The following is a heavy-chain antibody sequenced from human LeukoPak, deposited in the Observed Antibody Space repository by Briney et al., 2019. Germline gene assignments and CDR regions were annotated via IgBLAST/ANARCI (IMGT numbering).Heavy chain of an antibody. Sequence: GGSLRLSCAASGFTFSDYYMSWIRQAPGKGLEWVSYISSSGSTIYYADSVKGRFTISRDNAKKSLSVEMNSLRAEDTAVYYCARNGEGYDDRFDSWGQGTLVTVSS. V-gene: IGHV3-11*04. CDR3: ARNGEGYDDRFDS. CDR2: ISSSGSTI. D-gene: IGHD5-12*01. J-gene: IGHJ4*02. CDR1: GFTFSDYY.